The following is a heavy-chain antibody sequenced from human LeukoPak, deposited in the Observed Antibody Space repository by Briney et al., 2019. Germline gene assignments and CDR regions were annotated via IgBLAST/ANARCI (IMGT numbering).Heavy chain of an antibody. CDR3: ARVYYDRPWFDP. CDR1: GYTFTSYG. V-gene: IGHV1-18*01. J-gene: IGHJ5*02. Sequence: ASVQVSCKASGYTFTSYGISWVRQAPGQGLEWMGWISAYNGNTNYAQKLQGRVTMTTDTSTSTAYMELRSLRSDDTAVYYCARVYYDRPWFDPWGQGTLVTVSS. D-gene: IGHD3-22*01. CDR2: ISAYNGNT.